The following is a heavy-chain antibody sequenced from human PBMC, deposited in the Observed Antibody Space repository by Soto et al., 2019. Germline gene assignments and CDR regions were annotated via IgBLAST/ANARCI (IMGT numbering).Heavy chain of an antibody. Sequence: QVQLVESGGGLVQPGRSLRLSCAASGFTFSSYAMNWVRQHPGKGLEWVSATSNDGVNAYYADSVKGRFTISRDNSKNTLYLQMKNLGPEDTAVYYCARDLRYYNSRGYYGFFDYGGQGTLVTVSS. V-gene: IGHV3-30-3*01. D-gene: IGHD3-22*01. CDR1: GFTFSSYA. J-gene: IGHJ4*02. CDR2: TSNDGVNA. CDR3: ARDLRYYNSRGYYGFFDY.